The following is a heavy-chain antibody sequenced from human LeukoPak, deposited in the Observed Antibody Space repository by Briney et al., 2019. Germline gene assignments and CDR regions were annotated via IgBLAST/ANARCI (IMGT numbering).Heavy chain of an antibody. D-gene: IGHD6-13*01. CDR2: ITAYNGNT. J-gene: IGHJ4*02. V-gene: IGHV1-18*01. CDR3: ARDRPYSSSWYDY. CDR1: GYTFTSYG. Sequence: GASVKVSCKASGYTFTSYGISWVRQAPGQGLEWMGSITAYNGNTNYSPNLQATVTMPPHTSTSTAYMDLRSLRSDDTAVYYCARDRPYSSSWYDYWGQGTLVTVSS.